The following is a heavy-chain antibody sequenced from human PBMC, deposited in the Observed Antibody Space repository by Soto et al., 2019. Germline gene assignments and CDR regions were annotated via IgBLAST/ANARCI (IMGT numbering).Heavy chain of an antibody. J-gene: IGHJ5*02. CDR1: GFTFTNYA. D-gene: IGHD5-12*01. Sequence: LRLSCATSGFTFTNYAMTWVRQGPGKGLEWVSSISAGGVSTYFADSVKGRFTVSRDNSKNTLFLHMNSLRAEDTAVYYCAKMYRGYSGYIQSWGQGTLVTVSS. CDR3: AKMYRGYSGYIQS. V-gene: IGHV3-23*01. CDR2: ISAGGVST.